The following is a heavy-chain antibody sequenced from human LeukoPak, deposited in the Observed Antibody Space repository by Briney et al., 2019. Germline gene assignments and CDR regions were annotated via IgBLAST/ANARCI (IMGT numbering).Heavy chain of an antibody. D-gene: IGHD6-19*01. Sequence: SETLSLTCGVYGGSFSDYCWSWIRQPPGKGLEWIGEINHSGSTNYNPSLKSRVTISVDTSKNQFSLKMSSVTAADTAVYYCARGGITVAGTLGYWGQGTLVTVSS. CDR2: INHSGST. CDR1: GGSFSDYC. J-gene: IGHJ4*02. CDR3: ARGGITVAGTLGY. V-gene: IGHV4-34*01.